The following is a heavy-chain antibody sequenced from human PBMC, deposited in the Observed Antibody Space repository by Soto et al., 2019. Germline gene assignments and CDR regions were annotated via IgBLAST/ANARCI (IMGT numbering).Heavy chain of an antibody. CDR1: SDSIAGENW. CDR2: IFHTGGT. CDR3: ARVFSSGSGWMYYFGF. J-gene: IGHJ4*02. D-gene: IGHD6-25*01. V-gene: IGHV4-4*02. Sequence: QVQLQESGPGLVKPSETLSLTCTVSSDSIAGENWWSWVRQPPGMGLEWIGEIFHTGGTNYNPSLKSRFTMEVDKSKNQFALKLISATAAETAVYYCARVFSSGSGWMYYFGFWGQGTLVSVSS.